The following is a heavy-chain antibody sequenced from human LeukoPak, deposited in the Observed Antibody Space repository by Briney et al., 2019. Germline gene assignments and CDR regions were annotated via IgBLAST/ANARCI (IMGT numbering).Heavy chain of an antibody. CDR2: ISSSSSTI. CDR3: ARDRHDFWSGYSGPIDY. CDR1: GFTFSSYS. D-gene: IGHD3-3*01. V-gene: IGHV3-48*01. Sequence: PGGSLRLSCAASGFTFSSYSMNWVRQAPGKGLEWVSYISSSSSTIYYADSVKGRFTISRDNAKNSLYLQMNSLRAEDTAVYYCARDRHDFWSGYSGPIDYWGQGTLVTVSS. J-gene: IGHJ4*02.